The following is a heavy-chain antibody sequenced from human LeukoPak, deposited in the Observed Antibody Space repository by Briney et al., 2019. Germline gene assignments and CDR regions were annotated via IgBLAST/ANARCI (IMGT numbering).Heavy chain of an antibody. D-gene: IGHD3-9*01. CDR2: IYYSGST. Sequence: SETLSLTCTVAGGSISSYYWSWIRQPPGKGLEWVGYIYYSGSTNYNPSLKSRVTISVDTSKNQFSLKLSSVTAADTAVYYCARGGEFMGIYDILTEYYFDYWGQGTLVTVSS. CDR1: GGSISSYY. CDR3: ARGGEFMGIYDILTEYYFDY. V-gene: IGHV4-59*01. J-gene: IGHJ4*02.